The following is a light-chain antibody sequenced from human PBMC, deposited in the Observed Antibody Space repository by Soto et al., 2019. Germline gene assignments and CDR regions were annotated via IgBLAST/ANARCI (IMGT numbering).Light chain of an antibody. J-gene: IGKJ1*01. V-gene: IGKV1-5*03. CDR3: QQYNTYLS. Sequence: DIQMTQSPSSLSASVGDRVTITCRTSQSINNWLAWYQQKPGKAPKLLIYKASTLESGVPSRFSGSGSGTEFTLTINCLQPDDFATYYCQQYNTYLSFGQGTKVEIK. CDR1: QSINNW. CDR2: KAS.